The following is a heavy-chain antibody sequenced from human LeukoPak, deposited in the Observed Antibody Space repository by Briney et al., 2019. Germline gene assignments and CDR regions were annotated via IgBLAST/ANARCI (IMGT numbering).Heavy chain of an antibody. CDR2: IRYDGSNK. J-gene: IGHJ6*03. CDR3: AREYASSYYMDV. Sequence: PGGSLRLSCAASGFTFSSYGMHWVRQAPGKGLEWVAFIRYDGSNKYYADSVKGRFTISRDNSKTTLYLQMNSLRAEDTAVYYCAREYASSYYMDVWGKGTTVTVSS. D-gene: IGHD2-2*01. CDR1: GFTFSSYG. V-gene: IGHV3-30*02.